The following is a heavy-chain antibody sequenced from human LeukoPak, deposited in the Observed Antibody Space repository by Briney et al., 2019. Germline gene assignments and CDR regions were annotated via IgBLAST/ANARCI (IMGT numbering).Heavy chain of an antibody. CDR1: GGSVSSDNSY. CDR2: IYADGSS. V-gene: IGHV4-61*02. J-gene: IGHJ4*02. Sequence: PSQTLSLTCTVSGGSVSSDNSYWNWFRQPAGKGLEWIGRIYADGSSTYNPSLRSRVTISVDTSKNQFSLRLTSMTAADTAVYYCARGYYYRGWGQGTLVTVSS. D-gene: IGHD3-10*01. CDR3: ARGYYYRG.